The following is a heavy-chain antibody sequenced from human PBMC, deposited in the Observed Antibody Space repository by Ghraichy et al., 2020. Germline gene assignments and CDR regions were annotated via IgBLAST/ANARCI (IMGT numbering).Heavy chain of an antibody. V-gene: IGHV4-34*01. CDR1: GGSFSGYY. CDR2: INHSGST. Sequence: SETLSLTCAVYGGSFSGYYWSWIRQPPGKGLEWIGEINHSGSTNYNPSLKSRVTISVDTSKNQFSLKLSSVTAADTAVYYCARGPGRHMGKRGNYYYYGMDVWGQGTTVTVSS. D-gene: IGHD6-6*01. J-gene: IGHJ6*02. CDR3: ARGPGRHMGKRGNYYYYGMDV.